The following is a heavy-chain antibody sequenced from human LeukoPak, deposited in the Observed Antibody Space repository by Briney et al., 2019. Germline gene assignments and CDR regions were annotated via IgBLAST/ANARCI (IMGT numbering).Heavy chain of an antibody. Sequence: PGGSLRLSRAASGFTFSSYAMHWVRQAPGKGLEWVAVISYDGSNKYYADSVKGRFTISRDNSKNTLYLQMNSLRAKDTAVYYCARDQTYCSGGSCCLDYWGQGTLVTVSS. J-gene: IGHJ4*02. CDR2: ISYDGSNK. CDR3: ARDQTYCSGGSCCLDY. V-gene: IGHV3-30-3*01. D-gene: IGHD2-15*01. CDR1: GFTFSSYA.